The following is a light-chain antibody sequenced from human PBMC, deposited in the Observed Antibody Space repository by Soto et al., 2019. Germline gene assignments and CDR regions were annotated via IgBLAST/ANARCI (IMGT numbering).Light chain of an antibody. CDR1: QSVRSSY. CDR2: GAS. V-gene: IGKV3-20*01. J-gene: IGKJ2*01. Sequence: EIVLTQSPGTLSLSPGERATLSCRASQSVRSSYLAWYQQKPGQAPRLLIYGASSRATGIPDRFSGSGSGTDFTLTISRLEPEDFAVYYCQQYGSSPVTFGQGTKLEIK. CDR3: QQYGSSPVT.